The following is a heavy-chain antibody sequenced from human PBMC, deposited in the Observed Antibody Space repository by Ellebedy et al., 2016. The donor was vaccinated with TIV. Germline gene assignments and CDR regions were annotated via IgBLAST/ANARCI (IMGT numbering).Heavy chain of an antibody. CDR1: GDSINSNNW. V-gene: IGHV4-4*02. D-gene: IGHD3-9*01. Sequence: MPSETLSLTCAVFGDSINSNNWWSWVRQPPGKGLEWIRETSHSGSTNYNPSLKSRVTISVDNSKNQFSLRLTSVTAADTAVYYCARMIDILTGSDDSYNWFDPWGQGTLVTVSS. J-gene: IGHJ5*02. CDR2: TSHSGST. CDR3: ARMIDILTGSDDSYNWFDP.